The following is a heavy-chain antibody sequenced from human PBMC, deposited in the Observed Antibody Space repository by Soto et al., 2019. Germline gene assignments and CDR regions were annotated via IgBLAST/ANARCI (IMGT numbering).Heavy chain of an antibody. V-gene: IGHV3-73*01. CDR2: IRSKANSYAT. CDR3: TRPAPYGDYPPYYYYMDV. CDR1: GFTFSGSA. J-gene: IGHJ6*03. Sequence: GGSLRLSCATSGFTFSGSAMHWVRQASGKGLEWVGRIRSKANSYATAYAASVKGRFTISRDDSKNTANLQMNSLKTEETAVYYCTRPAPYGDYPPYYYYMDVWGKGTTVTVSS. D-gene: IGHD4-17*01.